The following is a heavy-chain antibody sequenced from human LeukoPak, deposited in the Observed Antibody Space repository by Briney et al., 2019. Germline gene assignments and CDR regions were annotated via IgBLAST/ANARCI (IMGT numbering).Heavy chain of an antibody. CDR2: LKTSSSTL. J-gene: IGHJ4*02. Sequence: PGGSLRLSCAASGFTFSSYSMNWVRQAPGKGLEWVSYLKTSSSTLCYPASVKGRFTISRDNAKNSLYLQMNSLRDEDTAVYYCARFPHYHDSSGYSFWGQGTLVTVSS. V-gene: IGHV3-48*02. CDR1: GFTFSSYS. CDR3: ARFPHYHDSSGYSF. D-gene: IGHD3-22*01.